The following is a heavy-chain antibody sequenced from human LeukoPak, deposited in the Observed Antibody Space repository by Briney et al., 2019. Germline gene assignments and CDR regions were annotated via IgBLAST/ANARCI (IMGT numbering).Heavy chain of an antibody. V-gene: IGHV4-4*02. J-gene: IGHJ4*02. CDR3: ARALVYDSHGYYY. Sequence: PSETLSLTCAVSGGSISSSNWWNWVRQPPGKGLEWIGEIYHSGNTYYNPSLKNRITISVDTSKNQFSLKLSSVTAADTAVYYCARALVYDSHGYYYWGQGTLVTVSS. CDR1: GGSISSSNW. D-gene: IGHD3-22*01. CDR2: IYHSGNT.